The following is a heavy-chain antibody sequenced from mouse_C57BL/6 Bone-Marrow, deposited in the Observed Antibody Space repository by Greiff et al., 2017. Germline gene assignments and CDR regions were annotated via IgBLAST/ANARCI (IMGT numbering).Heavy chain of an antibody. CDR3: ARRYYGNSYAMDY. CDR2: IHPNSGST. D-gene: IGHD2-1*01. J-gene: IGHJ4*01. Sequence: QVQLQQPGAELVKPGASVKLSCKASGCTFTSYWMHWVKQRPGQGLAWIGMIHPNSGSTNYNEKFKSKATLTVDKSSSTAYMQLSSLTSEDSAVYYCARRYYGNSYAMDYWGQGTSVTVSS. V-gene: IGHV1-64*01. CDR1: GCTFTSYW.